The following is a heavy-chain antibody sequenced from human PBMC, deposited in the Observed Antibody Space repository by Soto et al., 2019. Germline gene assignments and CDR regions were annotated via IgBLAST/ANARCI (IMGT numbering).Heavy chain of an antibody. CDR3: AREVIAPPPGADGFDI. V-gene: IGHV4-30-4*01. CDR1: GGSIISGNYF. Sequence: QVRLQESGPGLVKPSQTLSLTCTVSGGSIISGNYFWSWVRQTPGKGLEWIAYIHHTGSAHYNPSLESRVAMSIDTSENQFSLRLTSVTAADTAVYYCAREVIAPPPGADGFDIWGQGTMGTVSS. CDR2: IHHTGSA. J-gene: IGHJ3*02. D-gene: IGHD2-15*01.